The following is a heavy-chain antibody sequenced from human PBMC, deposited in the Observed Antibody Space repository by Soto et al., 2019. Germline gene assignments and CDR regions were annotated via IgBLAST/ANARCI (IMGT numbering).Heavy chain of an antibody. V-gene: IGHV2-5*02. Sequence: QITLNESGPPLVKPTQTLTLTCTFSGFSLGTYGVGVGWIRQPPGKALEWLALIYWDDDKRYSQSLKSRLTITKDTSERQVFLTLTNLDPVDTATYYCAFRGGGIDAWYFDHWGRGTPVIVSS. D-gene: IGHD1-26*01. CDR3: AFRGGGIDAWYFDH. CDR2: IYWDDDK. CDR1: GFSLGTYGVG. J-gene: IGHJ2*01.